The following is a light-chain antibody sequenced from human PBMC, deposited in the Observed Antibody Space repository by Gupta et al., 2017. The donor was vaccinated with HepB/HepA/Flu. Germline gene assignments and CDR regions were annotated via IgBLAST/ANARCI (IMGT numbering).Light chain of an antibody. J-gene: IGKJ2*03. CDR2: STS. Sequence: EIVLTQSPGTLSLSPGEGAALSCRASQSVSSTYLAWYQQKPGQAPRLLMYSTSARATGIPDRFSGSGSGTDFTLTISRLEPEDFAVYHCQRYGSSPMFSFGQGTKLEIK. CDR1: QSVSSTY. CDR3: QRYGSSPMFS. V-gene: IGKV3-20*01.